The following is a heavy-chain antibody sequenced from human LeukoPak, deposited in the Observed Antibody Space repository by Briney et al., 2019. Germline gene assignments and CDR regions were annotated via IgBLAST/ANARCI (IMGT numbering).Heavy chain of an antibody. D-gene: IGHD1-26*01. Sequence: PSETLSLTCTVSGGSISSSSYYWGWIRQAPGKGLEWIGGIYHSGSTHYNPSLKSRVTISVDTSKNQFSLNLSSVTAADTAVYYCARVGVGGPYYYMDVWGKGTTVTVSS. J-gene: IGHJ6*03. V-gene: IGHV4-39*01. CDR3: ARVGVGGPYYYMDV. CDR1: GGSISSSSYY. CDR2: IYHSGST.